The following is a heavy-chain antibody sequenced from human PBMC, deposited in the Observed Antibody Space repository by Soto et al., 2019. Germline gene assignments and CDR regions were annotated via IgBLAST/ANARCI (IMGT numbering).Heavy chain of an antibody. CDR3: ARLRGLPPYYSDY. CDR2: IYYSGST. J-gene: IGHJ4*02. Sequence: SETLSLTCTVSGGSISSYYWGWIRQPPGKGLEWIGSIYYSGSTYYNPSLKSRVTISVDTSKNHFSLKMNSVTAADTAVYYCARLRGLPPYYSDYWGQGTLVTVSS. CDR1: GGSISSYY. V-gene: IGHV4-39*01. D-gene: IGHD3-10*01.